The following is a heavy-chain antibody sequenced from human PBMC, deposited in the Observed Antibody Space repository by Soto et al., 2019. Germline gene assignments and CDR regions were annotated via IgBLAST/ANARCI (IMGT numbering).Heavy chain of an antibody. V-gene: IGHV5-51*01. CDR2: IYPGDSDP. D-gene: IGHD6-19*01. Sequence: GESLKISCKGSGYSFTSYWIGWVRQMPGKGLEWMGIIYPGDSDPRYSPSFQGPVTISSDKSISTAYLQWSSLKASDTAMYYCARYVLTVAGPNFDYCGQGTLVTVPS. CDR1: GYSFTSYW. CDR3: ARYVLTVAGPNFDY. J-gene: IGHJ4*02.